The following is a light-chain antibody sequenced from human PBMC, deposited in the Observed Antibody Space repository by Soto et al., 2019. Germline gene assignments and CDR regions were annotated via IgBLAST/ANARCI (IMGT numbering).Light chain of an antibody. CDR3: QQSYSTPPT. Sequence: EIVLTQSPGTLSLSPGERATLSCRASQSVSNNYLAWYQQKPGQAPRLLIYGASNRATGIPDRFSGSGSGTDFTLTISILEPEDFATYYCQQSYSTPPTFGQGTKVDIK. CDR2: GAS. J-gene: IGKJ1*01. CDR1: QSVSNNY. V-gene: IGKV3-20*01.